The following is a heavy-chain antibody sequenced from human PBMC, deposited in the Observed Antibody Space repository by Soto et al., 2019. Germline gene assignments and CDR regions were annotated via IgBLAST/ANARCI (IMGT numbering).Heavy chain of an antibody. CDR1: GFTFSSYG. CDR3: AKDGGYCSGGSCYSVFDY. D-gene: IGHD2-15*01. J-gene: IGHJ4*02. CDR2: ISYDGSNK. Sequence: PGGSLRLSCAASGFTFSSYGMHWVRQAPGKGLEWVAVISYDGSNKYYADSVKGRFTISRDNSKNTLYLQMNSLRAEDTAVYYCAKDGGYCSGGSCYSVFDYWGQGTLVTVSS. V-gene: IGHV3-30*18.